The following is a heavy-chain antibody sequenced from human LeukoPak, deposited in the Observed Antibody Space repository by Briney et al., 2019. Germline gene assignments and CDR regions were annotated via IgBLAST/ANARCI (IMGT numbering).Heavy chain of an antibody. CDR1: GFTFSSYA. Sequence: PGGALRLSCAASGFTFSSYAMNGVRQAPGKGVEGMSGINSSGTTTYYADSVKCRFTISSDNSYNTLYLQMNSLRAEDTAVYYCAKDRIIGTTTYYFDSWGQGTLVTVSS. V-gene: IGHV3-23*01. J-gene: IGHJ4*02. CDR2: INSSGTTT. D-gene: IGHD1-7*01. CDR3: AKDRIIGTTTYYFDS.